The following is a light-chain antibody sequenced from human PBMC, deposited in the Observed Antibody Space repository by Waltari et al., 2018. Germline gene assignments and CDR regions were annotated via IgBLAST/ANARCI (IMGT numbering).Light chain of an antibody. V-gene: IGLV1-47*01. Sequence: QSVLTQPPSASGTPGQRVTISCSGSSSNIGSNYVYWYKQLPGTAPKLLIYRNKQRPSGVPDRFSGSKSGTSASLAISGLRSEDEADYYCAAWDDSLSGYVVFGGGTKLTVL. J-gene: IGLJ2*01. CDR3: AAWDDSLSGYVV. CDR2: RNK. CDR1: SSNIGSNY.